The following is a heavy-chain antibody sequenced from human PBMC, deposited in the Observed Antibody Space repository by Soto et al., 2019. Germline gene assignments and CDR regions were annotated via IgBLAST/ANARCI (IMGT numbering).Heavy chain of an antibody. CDR2: IYSGGST. CDR3: ARGGSGYGSGWGDY. Sequence: EVQLVETGGGLIQPGGSLRLSCAASGFTVSSNYMNWVRQAPGKGLEWVSVIYSGGSTYYAESVKGRFTISRDNSKNTLYLQMNSMRAEATAVYYCARGGSGYGSGWGDYWGQGTLVTVSS. V-gene: IGHV3-53*02. CDR1: GFTVSSNY. D-gene: IGHD6-19*01. J-gene: IGHJ4*02.